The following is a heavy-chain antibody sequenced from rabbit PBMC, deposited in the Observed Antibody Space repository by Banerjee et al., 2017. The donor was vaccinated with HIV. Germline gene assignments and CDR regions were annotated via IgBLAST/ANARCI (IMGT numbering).Heavy chain of an antibody. CDR3: ARDEASSGDYTFNL. J-gene: IGHJ4*01. CDR1: GFSFSSSYC. V-gene: IGHV1S45*01. Sequence: QEQLVESGGGLVKPGASLTLTCTASGFSFSSSYCMCWVRQAPGKGLEWIACIYAGSSGSTYYASWAKGRFTISKTSSTTVTLQMTSLTAADTATYFCARDEASSGDYTFNLWGPGTLVTVS. CDR2: IYAGSSGST. D-gene: IGHD1-1*01.